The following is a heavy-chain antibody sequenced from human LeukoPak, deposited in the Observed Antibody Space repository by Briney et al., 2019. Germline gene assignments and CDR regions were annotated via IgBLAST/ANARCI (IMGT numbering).Heavy chain of an antibody. Sequence: PSETLSLTCTVSGGSISSYYWSWIRQPAGKGLEWIGRIYTSGSTNYNPSLKSRVTMSVDTSKNQFSLKLSSVTAADTAVYYCARGHYYDSSGYYYGRSDAFDIWGQGTMATVSS. CDR3: ARGHYYDSSGYYYGRSDAFDI. CDR1: GGSISSYY. V-gene: IGHV4-4*07. J-gene: IGHJ3*02. D-gene: IGHD3-22*01. CDR2: IYTSGST.